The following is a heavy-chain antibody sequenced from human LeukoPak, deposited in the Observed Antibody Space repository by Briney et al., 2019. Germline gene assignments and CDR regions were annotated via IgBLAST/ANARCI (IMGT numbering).Heavy chain of an antibody. Sequence: GSLRLSCAASGFSFSDHYMDWVRQAPGKGLEWIGRIYTSGSTNYNPSLKSRVTISVDTSKNQFSLKLSPVTAADTAVYYCARENRMGATTEGEFDYWGQGTLVTVSS. V-gene: IGHV4-4*08. J-gene: IGHJ4*02. D-gene: IGHD1-26*01. CDR2: IYTSGST. CDR1: GFSFSDHY. CDR3: ARENRMGATTEGEFDY.